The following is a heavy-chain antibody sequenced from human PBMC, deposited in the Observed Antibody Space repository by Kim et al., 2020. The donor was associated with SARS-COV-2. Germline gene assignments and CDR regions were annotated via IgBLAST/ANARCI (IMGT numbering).Heavy chain of an antibody. V-gene: IGHV1-69*08. CDR1: GGTFSTYL. J-gene: IGHJ4*02. CDR2: TLPVLGTT. CDR3: ARDMGVAAAGYFHY. Sequence: SVKVSCKASGGTFSTYLVSWLRQAPGQGPEWLGRTLPVLGTTDYAQKFQDRVTINADKSTGTAYMELRSLRFEDTAVYYCARDMGVAAAGYFHYWGQGTQVTVSS. D-gene: IGHD6-13*01.